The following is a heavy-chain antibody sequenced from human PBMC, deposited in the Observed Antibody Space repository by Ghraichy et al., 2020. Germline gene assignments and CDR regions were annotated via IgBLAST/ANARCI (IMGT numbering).Heavy chain of an antibody. CDR2: IKQDGSEK. D-gene: IGHD4-11*01. V-gene: IGHV3-7*01. CDR1: GFTFSSYW. J-gene: IGHJ6*02. Sequence: LSLTCAASGFTFSSYWMSWVRQAPGKGLEWVANIKQDGSEKYYVDSVKGRFTISRDNAKNSLYLQMNSLRAEDTAVYYCARVTGREVIDTAVTTHYYYYGMDVWGQGTTVTVSS. CDR3: ARVTGREVIDTAVTTHYYYYGMDV.